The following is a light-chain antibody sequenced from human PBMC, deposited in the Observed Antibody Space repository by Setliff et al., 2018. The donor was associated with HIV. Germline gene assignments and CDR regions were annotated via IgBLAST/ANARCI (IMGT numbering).Light chain of an antibody. CDR1: SSDVGRYNF. Sequence: QSVLTQPASVSGSPGQSITISCTGTSSDVGRYNFVSWYQQHPGKVPKLLISDVSNRPSGVSDRFSGSKSGNTASLTISGLRTEDEADYYCNSFTNTSGRVLGTGTKVTVL. CDR2: DVS. J-gene: IGLJ1*01. V-gene: IGLV2-14*03. CDR3: NSFTNTSGRV.